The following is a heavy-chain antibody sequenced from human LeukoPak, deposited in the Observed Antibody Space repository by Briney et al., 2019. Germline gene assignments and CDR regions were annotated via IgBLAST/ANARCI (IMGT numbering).Heavy chain of an antibody. J-gene: IGHJ4*02. D-gene: IGHD4-17*01. CDR2: IIGSGGST. CDR3: AKARSTVTTCGFDY. Sequence: GGSLRLSCAASGFTFSSYAMSWVRRAPGKGGEWVSTIIGSGGSTYYADSVKGRFTISRDNSKNTLYLQMNSLRAEDTAVYYRAKARSTVTTCGFDYWGQGTLVTVSS. CDR1: GFTFSSYA. V-gene: IGHV3-23*01.